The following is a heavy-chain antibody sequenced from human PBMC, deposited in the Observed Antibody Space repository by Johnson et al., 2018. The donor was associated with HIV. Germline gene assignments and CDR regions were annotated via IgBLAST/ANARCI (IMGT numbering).Heavy chain of an antibody. V-gene: IGHV3-33*01. CDR2: IWYDGTNK. CDR3: ARAYTYGAFDL. Sequence: QVQLVESGGGVVQPGRSLRLSCAASGFTFSSYGMHWVRQAPGKGLEWVAVIWYDGTNKYYAESVKGRFTISRDNSKSTLYLQMNSLRAEDTAVYFCARAYTYGAFDLWGQGTLVTVSS. CDR1: GFTFSSYG. J-gene: IGHJ3*01. D-gene: IGHD3-16*01.